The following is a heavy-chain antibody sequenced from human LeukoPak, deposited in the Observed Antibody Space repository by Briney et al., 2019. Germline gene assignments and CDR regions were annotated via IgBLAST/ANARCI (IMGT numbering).Heavy chain of an antibody. J-gene: IGHJ6*02. CDR2: IYSGGST. D-gene: IGHD2-2*01. V-gene: IGHV3-66*01. CDR3: ARAYYQLLSVCMDV. Sequence: GGSLRLSCAASGFTVSSNYMSWVRQAPGKGLEWVSVIYSGGSTYYADSVKGRFTISRDNSKNTLYLQMNSLRAEDTAVYYCARAYYQLLSVCMDVWGQGTTVTVSS. CDR1: GFTVSSNY.